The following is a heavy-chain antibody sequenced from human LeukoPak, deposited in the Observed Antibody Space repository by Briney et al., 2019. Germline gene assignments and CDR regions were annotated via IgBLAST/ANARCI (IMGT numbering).Heavy chain of an antibody. CDR2: ISSSSGTI. D-gene: IGHD1-26*01. CDR3: AKNSGSYDFDAFDI. J-gene: IGHJ3*02. CDR1: GFTFSSYS. V-gene: IGHV3-48*01. Sequence: GGSLRLSCAASGFTFSSYSMNWVRQAPGKGLEWVSYISSSSGTIYYADSVKGRFTMSRDNSNNTLYLQMNSLRAEDTAVYYCAKNSGSYDFDAFDIWGQGTMVTVSS.